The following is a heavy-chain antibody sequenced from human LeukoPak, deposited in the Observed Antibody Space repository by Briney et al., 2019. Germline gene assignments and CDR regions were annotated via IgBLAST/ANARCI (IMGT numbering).Heavy chain of an antibody. CDR2: IFRSGHI. V-gene: IGHV4-59*01. CDR1: GGSISVFY. J-gene: IGHJ5*02. D-gene: IGHD3-16*01. Sequence: SETLSLTCTVSGGSISVFYWSWLRQPPGKGLEWIGYIFRSGHISYNPTLKSRVSISIDSSKDQFSLNLSSLTAADTAVYYCARSVFGNPWFDPWGQGTLVTVSS. CDR3: ARSVFGNPWFDP.